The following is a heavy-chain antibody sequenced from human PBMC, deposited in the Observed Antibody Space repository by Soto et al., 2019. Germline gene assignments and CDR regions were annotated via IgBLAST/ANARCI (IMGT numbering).Heavy chain of an antibody. V-gene: IGHV1-69*02. CDR1: GGTFSSYT. Sequence: QVQLVQSGAEVKKPGSSVKVSCKASGGTFSSYTISWVRQAPGQGLEWMGRIIPILGIANYAQKFQGRVTITADKATKTDYMELSSLRAEDTAVYYCAREREHCSSTNCYGWFDPWGQGTLVTVSS. J-gene: IGHJ5*02. D-gene: IGHD2-2*01. CDR3: AREREHCSSTNCYGWFDP. CDR2: IIPILGIA.